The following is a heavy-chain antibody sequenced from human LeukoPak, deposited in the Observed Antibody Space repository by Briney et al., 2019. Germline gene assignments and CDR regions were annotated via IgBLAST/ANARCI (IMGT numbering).Heavy chain of an antibody. CDR2: IRGNGDTA. D-gene: IGHD1-1*01. V-gene: IGHV3-23*01. Sequence: GGSLRLSCAASGFTFSSISMTWVRQAPGKGLEWVSTIRGNGDTAYNADSVRGRFAIYRDDSKNALFLQMNSLRLEDTAIYYCAKGQELDDGVFDSWGQGTRVTVSS. J-gene: IGHJ4*02. CDR3: AKGQELDDGVFDS. CDR1: GFTFSSIS.